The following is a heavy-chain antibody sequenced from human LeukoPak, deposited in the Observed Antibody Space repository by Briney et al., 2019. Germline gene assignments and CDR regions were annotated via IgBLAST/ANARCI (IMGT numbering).Heavy chain of an antibody. J-gene: IGHJ4*02. CDR1: GFTFSSYG. Sequence: GGSLRLSCAASGFTFSSYGMHWVRQAPGKGLEWVAVISYDGSNKDYGDSVKGRFTISRDNSKNTLYLQMNSLRDEDMAVYYCAKDHSSSWYYFDYWGQGTLVTVSS. V-gene: IGHV3-30*18. CDR2: ISYDGSNK. D-gene: IGHD6-13*01. CDR3: AKDHSSSWYYFDY.